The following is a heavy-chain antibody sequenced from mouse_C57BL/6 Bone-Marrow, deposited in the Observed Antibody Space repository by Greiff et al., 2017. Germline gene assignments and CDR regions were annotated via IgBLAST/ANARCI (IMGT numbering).Heavy chain of an antibody. CDR2: IWSGGST. J-gene: IGHJ4*01. CDR1: GFSLTSYG. Sequence: QVQLQQSGPGLVQPSQSLSITCTVSGFSLTSYGVHWVRQPPGKGLEWLGVIWSGGSTDYNAAFISRLSISKDNSKSQVFFKMNSLQADDTAIYYCAKNDGYYYYYAMDYWGQGTSVTVSS. CDR3: AKNDGYYYYYAMDY. V-gene: IGHV2-4*01. D-gene: IGHD2-3*01.